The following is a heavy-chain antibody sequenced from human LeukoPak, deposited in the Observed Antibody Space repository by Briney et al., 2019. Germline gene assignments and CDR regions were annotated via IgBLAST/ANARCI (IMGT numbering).Heavy chain of an antibody. CDR1: GFTFSDYY. CDR2: ISSSGSTI. J-gene: IGHJ1*01. Sequence: PGGSLRLSCAASGFTFSDYYMSWIRQAPGKGLEWVSYISSSGSTIYYADSVKGRFTISRDNSKNTLYLQMNSLRAEDTAVYYCAKVRSEYSSSWYWYFHHWGQGTLVTVSS. V-gene: IGHV3-11*01. CDR3: AKVRSEYSSSWYWYFHH. D-gene: IGHD6-13*01.